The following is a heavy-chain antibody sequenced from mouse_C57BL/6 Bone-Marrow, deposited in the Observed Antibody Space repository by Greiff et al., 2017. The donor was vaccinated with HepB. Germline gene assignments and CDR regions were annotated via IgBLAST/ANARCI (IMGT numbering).Heavy chain of an antibody. Sequence: DVKLQESGPGLVKPSQSLSLTCSVTGYSITSGYYWNWIRQFPGNKLEWMGYISYDGSNNYNPSLKNRISITRDTSKNQFFLKLNSVTTEDTATYYCARGIAQATSFAYWGQGTLVTVSA. J-gene: IGHJ3*01. V-gene: IGHV3-6*01. D-gene: IGHD3-2*02. CDR2: ISYDGSN. CDR1: GYSITSGYY. CDR3: ARGIAQATSFAY.